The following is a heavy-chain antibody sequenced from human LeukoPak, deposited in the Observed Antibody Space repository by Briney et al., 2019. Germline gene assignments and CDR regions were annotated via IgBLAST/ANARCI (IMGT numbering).Heavy chain of an antibody. V-gene: IGHV1-69*01. J-gene: IGHJ6*02. CDR2: IIPIFGTA. CDR3: ALGCSGGSCYSDYYYGMDV. CDR1: GGTFSSYA. D-gene: IGHD2-15*01. Sequence: VSCKASGGTFSSYAISWVRQAPGQGLEWMGGIIPIFGTANYAQKFQGRVTITADESTSTAYMELSSLRSEDTAVYYGALGCSGGSCYSDYYYGMDVWGQGTTVTVSS.